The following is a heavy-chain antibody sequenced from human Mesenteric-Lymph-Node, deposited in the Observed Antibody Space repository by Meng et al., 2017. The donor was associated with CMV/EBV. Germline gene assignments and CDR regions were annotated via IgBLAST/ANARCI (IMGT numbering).Heavy chain of an antibody. CDR1: GGTFSSHI. V-gene: IGHV1-69*02. J-gene: IGHJ5*02. CDR3: ATGGSVSGANRWFDP. D-gene: IGHD4/OR15-4a*01. CDR2: ITPILGIA. Sequence: SVKVSCKTSGGTFSSHIISWVRQAPGQGLEWMGRITPILGIANYAQKFQGRVSITTDKSTNTAYMELSSLRSEDTAVYYCATGGSVSGANRWFDPWGQGTMVTVSS.